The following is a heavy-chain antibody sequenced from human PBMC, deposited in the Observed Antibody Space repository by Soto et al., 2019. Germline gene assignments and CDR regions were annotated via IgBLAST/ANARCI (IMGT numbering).Heavy chain of an antibody. D-gene: IGHD6-6*01. Sequence: PGGSLRRSCAASGFTVSSNYMSWGRQAPGKGLEWVSVIYSGGSTYYADSVKGRFTISRDNSKNTLYLQMNSLRAEDTAVYYCASSALYSSSYDAFDIWGQGTMVTVSS. J-gene: IGHJ3*02. V-gene: IGHV3-53*01. CDR2: IYSGGST. CDR3: ASSALYSSSYDAFDI. CDR1: GFTVSSNY.